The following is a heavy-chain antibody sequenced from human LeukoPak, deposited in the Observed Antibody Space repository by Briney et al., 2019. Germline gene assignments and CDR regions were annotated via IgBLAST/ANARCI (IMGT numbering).Heavy chain of an antibody. CDR3: ASGTTQRAFDI. J-gene: IGHJ3*02. CDR2: INPGGDNT. Sequence: ASVKVSCKASGYTFTNYYIHWVRQAPGQGLEWMGLINPGGDNTDYAQNFQGRVTMTRDTSTSTAYMELSSLRSEDTAVYYCASGTTQRAFDIWGQGTMVTVSS. V-gene: IGHV1-46*01. D-gene: IGHD1-1*01. CDR1: GYTFTNYY.